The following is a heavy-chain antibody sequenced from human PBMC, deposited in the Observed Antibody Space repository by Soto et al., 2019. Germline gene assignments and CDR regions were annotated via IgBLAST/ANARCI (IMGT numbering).Heavy chain of an antibody. CDR3: ARGLPPPYYYNGSGTPRWFDP. CDR2: INHSGST. Sequence: SQTLSLPCSVYGGSFIGYYCRWILQTQGNGLEWIGEINHSGSTNYNPSLKTRVTISVDTSKNQFSLRLSSVTAADTAVYYCARGLPPPYYYNGSGTPRWFDPWGQGSLVTVSS. CDR1: GGSFIGYY. D-gene: IGHD3-10*01. V-gene: IGHV4-34*01. J-gene: IGHJ5*02.